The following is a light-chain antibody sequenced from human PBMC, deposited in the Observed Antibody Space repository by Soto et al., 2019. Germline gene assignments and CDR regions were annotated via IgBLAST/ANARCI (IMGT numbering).Light chain of an antibody. CDR3: QQHSNWPLT. V-gene: IGKV3D-20*02. CDR1: QTISGTY. Sequence: EIVLTQSPGTLSLSPGERATLSCRASQTISGTYLAWYQQKPGQAPRLLIYSSSSRAAGVSDRFSGSGSGTDFSLTISRLEPEDFAMYYCQQHSNWPLTFGGGTKV. CDR2: SSS. J-gene: IGKJ4*01.